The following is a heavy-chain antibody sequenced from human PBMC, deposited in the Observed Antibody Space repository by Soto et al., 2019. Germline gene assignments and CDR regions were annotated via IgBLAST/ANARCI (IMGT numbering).Heavy chain of an antibody. Sequence: QLQLRESGPGLVQPSGTLSLTCDVSGDSLTNNNWWSWVRQAPGKGLEGIGESWHAGRPNYNPSRKRRVAISTAQSKNQFSLKLSSVTAADTAVYYCVRDSRTGCSSINCYMHWGQGTLVTVSS. J-gene: IGHJ4*02. V-gene: IGHV4-4*02. CDR3: VRDSRTGCSSINCYMH. CDR1: GDSLTNNNW. CDR2: SWHAGRP. D-gene: IGHD2-15*01.